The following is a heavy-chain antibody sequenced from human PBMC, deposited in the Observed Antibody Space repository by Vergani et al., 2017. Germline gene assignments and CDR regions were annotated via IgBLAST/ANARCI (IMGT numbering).Heavy chain of an antibody. V-gene: IGHV3-9*01. Sequence: VQLVESGGNVVQSGTSLRLSCAASGFTFDDYAMHWVRQAPGKGLEWVSGISWNSGSIGYADSVKGRFTISRDNAKNSLYLQMNSLRAEDTALYYCAKDKSGSYYGEGYFDYWGQGTLVTVSS. CDR2: ISWNSGSI. CDR1: GFTFDDYA. J-gene: IGHJ4*02. CDR3: AKDKSGSYYGEGYFDY. D-gene: IGHD1-26*01.